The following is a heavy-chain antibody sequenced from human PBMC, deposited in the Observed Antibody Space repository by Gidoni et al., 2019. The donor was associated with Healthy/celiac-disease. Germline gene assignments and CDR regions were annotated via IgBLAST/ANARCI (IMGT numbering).Heavy chain of an antibody. J-gene: IGHJ4*02. CDR3: ARGLGLPNPSYFDY. D-gene: IGHD5-12*01. Sequence: QVQLQQWGAGLLKPSETLSLTCAVYGGSFSGYYWSWIRQPPGKGLEWIGEINHSGSNYNPSLKSRVTISVDTSKNQFSLKLSSVTAADTAVYYCARGLGLPNPSYFDYWGQGTLVTVSS. CDR2: INHSGS. V-gene: IGHV4-34*01. CDR1: GGSFSGYY.